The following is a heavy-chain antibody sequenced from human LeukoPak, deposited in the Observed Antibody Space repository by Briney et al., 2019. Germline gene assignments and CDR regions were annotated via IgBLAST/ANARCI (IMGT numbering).Heavy chain of an antibody. J-gene: IGHJ4*02. V-gene: IGHV3-7*03. CDR2: IKEDGSEK. CDR3: ARVSAGDYPDY. Sequence: GGSLRLSCATSGFTFSNYWMSWVRQAPGKGLEWVANIKEDGSEKSYVDSVKGRFTISRDNAKNSLYLQMNSLRAEDTAVYYCARVSAGDYPDYWGQGTLVTVSS. D-gene: IGHD7-27*01. CDR1: GFTFSNYW.